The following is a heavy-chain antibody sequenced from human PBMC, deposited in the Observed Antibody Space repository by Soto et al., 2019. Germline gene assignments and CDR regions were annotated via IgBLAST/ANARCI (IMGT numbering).Heavy chain of an antibody. V-gene: IGHV6-1*01. CDR3: ARGEQYSGRIFDY. CDR1: GDSVPSNSAC. D-gene: IGHD1-26*01. CDR2: TYYRSKWYY. Sequence: SQTLSLPCAITGDSVPSNSACWSLVRQSPSRGLEWLGRTYYRSKWYYEYAVSVRGRITINPDTSKNQYSLQLNSVTPEDTAVYFCARGEQYSGRIFDYWGQGTLVTVYS. J-gene: IGHJ4*01.